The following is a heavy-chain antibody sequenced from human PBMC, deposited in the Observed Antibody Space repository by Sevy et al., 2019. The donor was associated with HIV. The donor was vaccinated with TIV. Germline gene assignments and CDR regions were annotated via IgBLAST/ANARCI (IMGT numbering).Heavy chain of an antibody. Sequence: GESLKISCAASGFDFSIHSMSWVRQAPGKGLEWVSTLSFGCGKINYADSVKGRFTISRDNSKSSVYLQMNNMRVEDTAVYYCAREGCTKPHDYWGQGTLVTVSS. V-gene: IGHV3-23*01. J-gene: IGHJ4*02. CDR3: AREGCTKPHDY. CDR1: GFDFSIHS. CDR2: LSFGCGKI. D-gene: IGHD2-8*01.